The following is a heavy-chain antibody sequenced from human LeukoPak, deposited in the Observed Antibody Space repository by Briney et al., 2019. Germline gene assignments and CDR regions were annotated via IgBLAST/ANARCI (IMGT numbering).Heavy chain of an antibody. Sequence: PGASMRLSCAASGFIFSSYSMNWVRQAPEKLLELVSSISSRSSYIYYADSVKGRFTISRDNAKNSLYLQMNSLRAEDTAVYYCARGESITGTTPSYWGQGTLVTVSS. CDR1: GFIFSSYS. CDR2: ISSRSSYI. V-gene: IGHV3-21*01. J-gene: IGHJ4*02. CDR3: ARGESITGTTPSY. D-gene: IGHD1-7*01.